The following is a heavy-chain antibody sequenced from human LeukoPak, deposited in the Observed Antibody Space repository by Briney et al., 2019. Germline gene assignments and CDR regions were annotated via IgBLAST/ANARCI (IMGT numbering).Heavy chain of an antibody. J-gene: IGHJ6*04. V-gene: IGHV3-48*03. CDR3: AELGITMIGGV. CDR2: ISSSYTTI. CDR1: GFTFSRYE. D-gene: IGHD3-10*02. Sequence: GGSLRLSCAASGFTFSRYEMNWVRQAPGKGLEWVSYISSSYTTIYYADSVKGRFTIFRDNAKNSLYLQMNSLRAEDTAVYYCAELGITMIGGVWGKGTTVTISS.